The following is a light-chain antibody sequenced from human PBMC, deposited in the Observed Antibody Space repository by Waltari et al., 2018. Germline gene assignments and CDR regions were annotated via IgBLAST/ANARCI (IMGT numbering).Light chain of an antibody. J-gene: IGLJ3*02. V-gene: IGLV5-45*01. CDR3: MRWHSSAYWV. Sequence: QAVLTQPASLSASPGASASPTCTFRSCVDVGNYRIYWYQQKPGSPPQFLLRYKSDSDKQEGSEVPSRLSGSKDAAANAGILLFSGLQSEDEADYYCMRWHSSAYWVFGGGTKVTVL. CDR2: YKSDSDK. CDR1: SCVDVGNYR.